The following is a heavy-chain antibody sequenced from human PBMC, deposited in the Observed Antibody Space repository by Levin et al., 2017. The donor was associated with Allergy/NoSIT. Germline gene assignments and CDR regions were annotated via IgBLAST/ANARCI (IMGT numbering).Heavy chain of an antibody. CDR2: IYPADSET. V-gene: IGHV5-51*01. J-gene: IGHJ4*02. Sequence: GGSLRLSCKASGYTFTSYWIAWVRQMPGKGLEWMGIIYPADSETTYNPSFEGQVTISADKSTSTAYLQWTSLKASDTAIYYCARRMAVPYYFDDWGQGTLVTVSS. D-gene: IGHD2-21*01. CDR3: ARRMAVPYYFDD. CDR1: GYTFTSYW.